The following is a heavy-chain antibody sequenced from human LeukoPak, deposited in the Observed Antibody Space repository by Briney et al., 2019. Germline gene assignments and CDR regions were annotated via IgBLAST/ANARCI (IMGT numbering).Heavy chain of an antibody. CDR3: VLAVAGGFDY. V-gene: IGHV4-61*02. D-gene: IGHD6-19*01. CDR2: IYTSGST. J-gene: IGHJ4*02. CDR1: GGSISSGSYC. Sequence: LSLTCTVSGGSISSGSYCWRWIRQPAGRGLEWIGRIYTSGSTNYNPSLKSRVTISVDTSKNQFSLKLSSVTAADTAVYYCVLAVAGGFDYWGQGTLVTVSS.